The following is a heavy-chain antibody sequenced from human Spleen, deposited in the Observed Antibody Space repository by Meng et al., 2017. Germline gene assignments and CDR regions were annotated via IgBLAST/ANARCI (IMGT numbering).Heavy chain of an antibody. J-gene: IGHJ4*02. CDR1: GGSFSSNT. Sequence: ASVKVSCKASGGSFSSNTINWVRQAPGKGLEWMGGFDPEDGETIYAQKFQGRVTMTEDTSTDKAYMELSSLRSEDTAVYYCATGSMVGATGWGQGTLVTVSS. CDR3: ATGSMVGATG. CDR2: FDPEDGET. V-gene: IGHV1-24*01. D-gene: IGHD1-26*01.